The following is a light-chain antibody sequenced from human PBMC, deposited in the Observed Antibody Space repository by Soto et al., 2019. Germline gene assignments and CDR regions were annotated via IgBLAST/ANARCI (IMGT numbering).Light chain of an antibody. V-gene: IGLV2-14*01. CDR3: SSKRDSSTLFV. J-gene: IGLJ1*01. CDR2: EVT. Sequence: QSVLTQPASVSGSPGQSITISCIGTSSDVGAYNYVSWYQHHPGKVPKLLIYEVTNRPSGVSDRFSGSKSGNTASLTISGLQAEDEADYYCSSKRDSSTLFVFGTGTKVTVL. CDR1: SSDVGAYNY.